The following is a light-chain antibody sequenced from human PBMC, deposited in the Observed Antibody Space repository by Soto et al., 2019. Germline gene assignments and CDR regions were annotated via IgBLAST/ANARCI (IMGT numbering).Light chain of an antibody. CDR2: GAS. CDR1: QSVSSNF. V-gene: IGKV3-20*01. Sequence: EIVLTQSPGTLSLSPGERTTLSCRASQSVSSNFLDWYQQKPGQAPRLLIYGASSRATGIPDRFSGIGSGTDFTLTISRLEPEDFAVYYCQQYETSPRTFGQGTKVEI. CDR3: QQYETSPRT. J-gene: IGKJ1*01.